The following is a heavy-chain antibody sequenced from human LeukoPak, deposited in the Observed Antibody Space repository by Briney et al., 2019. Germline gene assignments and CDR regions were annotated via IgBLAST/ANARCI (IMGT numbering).Heavy chain of an antibody. J-gene: IGHJ4*02. CDR3: AREVITIFGVVTGLDY. CDR2: TYYSGST. V-gene: IGHV4-30-4*08. D-gene: IGHD3-3*01. Sequence: SETLSLTCTVSGGSISSGDYYWSWIRQPPGTDLEWIGYTYYSGSTYYNPFLKSRVTISVDTSKNQFSLKLSSVTAADTAVYYCAREVITIFGVVTGLDYWGQGTLVTVSS. CDR1: GGSISSGDYY.